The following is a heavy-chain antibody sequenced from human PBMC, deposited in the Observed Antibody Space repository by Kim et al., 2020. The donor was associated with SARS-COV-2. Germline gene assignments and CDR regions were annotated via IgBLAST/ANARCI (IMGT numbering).Heavy chain of an antibody. D-gene: IGHD2-15*01. J-gene: IGHJ6*02. CDR3: ARGGIVVVEYYYGMDV. CDR2: INPNSGGT. Sequence: ASVKVSCKASGYTFTGYYMHWVRQAPGQGLEWMGWINPNSGGTNYAQKFQGWVTMTRDTSISTAYMELSRLRSDDTAVYYCARGGIVVVEYYYGMDVWGQGTTVTVSS. CDR1: GYTFTGYY. V-gene: IGHV1-2*04.